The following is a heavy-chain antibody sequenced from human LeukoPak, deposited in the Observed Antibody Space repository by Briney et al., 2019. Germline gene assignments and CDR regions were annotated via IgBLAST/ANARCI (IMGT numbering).Heavy chain of an antibody. CDR1: GFTFSSYW. V-gene: IGHV3-7*01. Sequence: GGSLRLSCAASGFTFSSYWMSWARQAPGKGLEWVANIKQDGSEKYYVDSVKGRFTISRDNAKNSLYLQMNSLRAEDTAVYYCARVGSGWAFDYWGQGTLVTVSS. D-gene: IGHD6-19*01. CDR3: ARVGSGWAFDY. J-gene: IGHJ4*02. CDR2: IKQDGSEK.